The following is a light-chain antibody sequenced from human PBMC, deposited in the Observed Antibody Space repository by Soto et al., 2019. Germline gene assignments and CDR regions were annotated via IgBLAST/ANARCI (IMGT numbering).Light chain of an antibody. Sequence: EIVLTQSPATLSLSPGERATLSCRASQSVSSYLAWYQQNPCQAPRLLIYDASNRATRIPARFSGSGSGTDFTLTISSLEPEDFAVYYCQQRSNWPPGYTYGQGTKLEIK. V-gene: IGKV3-11*01. J-gene: IGKJ2*01. CDR2: DAS. CDR3: QQRSNWPPGYT. CDR1: QSVSSY.